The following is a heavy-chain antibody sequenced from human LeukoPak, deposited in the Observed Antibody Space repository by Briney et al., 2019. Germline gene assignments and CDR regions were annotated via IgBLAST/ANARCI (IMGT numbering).Heavy chain of an antibody. CDR3: ATGSSRHYFDY. V-gene: IGHV3-21*01. CDR2: ISSSSSYI. J-gene: IGHJ4*02. CDR1: GFTFSSYS. Sequence: GGPLRLSCAASGFTFSSYSVNWVRQAPGKGLEWVSSISSSSSYIYYADSVKGRFTISRDNAKNSLYLQMNSLRAEDTAVYYCATGSSRHYFDYWGQGTLVTVSS. D-gene: IGHD2-15*01.